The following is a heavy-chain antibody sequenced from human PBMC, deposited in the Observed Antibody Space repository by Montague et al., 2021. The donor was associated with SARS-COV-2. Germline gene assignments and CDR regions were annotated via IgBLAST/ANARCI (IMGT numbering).Heavy chain of an antibody. CDR2: SRYSGTS. J-gene: IGHJ2*01. D-gene: IGHD1-1*01. CDR3: ARQDIQLGFDL. V-gene: IGHV4-39*01. CDR1: GGSISNDSYY. Sequence: SETLSLTCTVSGGSISNDSYYWGWIRQPPGKGPEWIGYSRYSGTSYYNPSLKSRVTISIDTSKNQFSLKMTAVTAADTAVYFCARQDIQLGFDLWGRGTLVTVSS.